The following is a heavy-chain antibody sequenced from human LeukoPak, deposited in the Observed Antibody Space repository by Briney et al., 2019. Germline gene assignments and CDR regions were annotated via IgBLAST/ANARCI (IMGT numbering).Heavy chain of an antibody. CDR3: ARMVRGEKYFDY. CDR2: MNPNSGNT. V-gene: IGHV1-8*01. CDR1: GYTFTSCD. Sequence: ASVKVSCKASGYTFTSCDINWVRQATGQGLEWMGWMNPNSGNTGYAQKFQGRVTMTRSTSIGTAYLELSSLRSEDSAVYYCARMVRGEKYFDYWGQGTLVTVSS. J-gene: IGHJ4*02. D-gene: IGHD3-10*01.